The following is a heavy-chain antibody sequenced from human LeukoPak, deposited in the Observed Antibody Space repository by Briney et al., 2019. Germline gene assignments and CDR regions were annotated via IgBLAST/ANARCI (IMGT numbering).Heavy chain of an antibody. V-gene: IGHV3-74*01. CDR1: GVTFSSYW. CDR2: INSDESST. D-gene: IGHD4-17*01. CDR3: ATRPHGDYPYFDF. Sequence: GGSLRLSCAASGVTFSSYWIHWVRQAPGKGLVWVSRINSDESSTSYADSVKGRFTISRDNSKNTLYLQMNSLRAEDTAVYYCATRPHGDYPYFDFWGQGTLVTVSS. J-gene: IGHJ4*02.